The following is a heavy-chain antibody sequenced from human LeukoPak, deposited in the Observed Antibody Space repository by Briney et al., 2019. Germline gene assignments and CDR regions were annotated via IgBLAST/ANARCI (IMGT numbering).Heavy chain of an antibody. CDR1: GFTFSSYA. V-gene: IGHV3-23*01. CDR2: ISGSGGST. CDR3: AKSGDSTYYYYYYMDV. J-gene: IGHJ6*03. Sequence: GGSLRLSCAASGFTFSSYAMSWVRQAPGKGLEWVSAISGSGGSTYYADSVKGRFTISRDNSKNTLYLQMNSLRAEDTAVYYCAKSGDSTYYYYYYMDVWGKGTTVTVSS. D-gene: IGHD4-17*01.